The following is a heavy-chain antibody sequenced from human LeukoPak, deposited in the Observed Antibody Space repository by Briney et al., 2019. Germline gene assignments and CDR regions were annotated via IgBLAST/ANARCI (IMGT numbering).Heavy chain of an antibody. CDR1: GGTFSSYA. CDR2: IIPIFGTA. Sequence: SVKVSCKASGGTFSSYAISWVRQAPGQGLEWMGGIIPIFGTANYAQKFQGRVTITADESTSTAYMELSSLRSEDTAVYYCARGRDSSGYYYDYWGQGTLVSVSS. CDR3: ARGRDSSGYYYDY. J-gene: IGHJ4*02. D-gene: IGHD3-22*01. V-gene: IGHV1-69*01.